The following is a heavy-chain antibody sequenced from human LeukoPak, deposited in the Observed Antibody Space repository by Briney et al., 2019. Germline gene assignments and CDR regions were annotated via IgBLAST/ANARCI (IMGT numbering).Heavy chain of an antibody. CDR1: GGSITSPENY. J-gene: IGHJ4*02. CDR3: ASIFYYSVPF. D-gene: IGHD3-10*02. V-gene: IGHV4-39*02. Sequence: SETLSLTCTVSGGSITSPENYWGWVRQPPGKGLEWIGNIYYSGDTYYNSSLRSRVTLSVDTSQNHFSLRLTSMTAADTAVYYCASIFYYSVPFWGQGALVIVSS. CDR2: IYYSGDT.